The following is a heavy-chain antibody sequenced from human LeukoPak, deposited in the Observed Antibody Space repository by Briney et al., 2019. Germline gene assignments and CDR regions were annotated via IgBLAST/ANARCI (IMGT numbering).Heavy chain of an antibody. D-gene: IGHD5-18*01. CDR3: AKGRGIQLWSDFDY. V-gene: IGHV3-30*02. CDR1: GFNFNNYG. Sequence: PGGSLRLSCAASGFNFNNYGIHWVRQAPGRGLEWVAFIRYDGSSDYYGDSVRGRFTISRDNSKNTLYLQMKGLRPEDTAIYYCAKGRGIQLWSDFDYWGQGTLVSVSS. CDR2: IRYDGSSD. J-gene: IGHJ4*02.